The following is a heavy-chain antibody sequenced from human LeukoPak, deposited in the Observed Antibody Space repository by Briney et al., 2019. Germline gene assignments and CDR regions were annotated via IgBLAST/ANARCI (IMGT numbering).Heavy chain of an antibody. CDR2: ISYHGSNE. CDR1: GFTFSTYP. CDR3: ASVHDTSGYYHYFDS. Sequence: GGSLRLACEASGFTFSTYPMHWVRQAPDKGLEWVAMISYHGSNEYYADSVKGRFTISRDNSRNTLYLQMNNPRVEDTAIYYCASVHDTSGYYHYFDSWGQGTLVSVSS. D-gene: IGHD3-9*01. V-gene: IGHV3-30*04. J-gene: IGHJ4*02.